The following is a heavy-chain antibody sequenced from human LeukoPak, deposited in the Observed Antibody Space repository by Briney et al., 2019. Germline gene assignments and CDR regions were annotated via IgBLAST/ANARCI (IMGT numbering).Heavy chain of an antibody. CDR3: ARGPYNYYDSSGYYGNFDY. V-gene: IGHV4-30-2*01. CDR1: GGSISSGGYS. J-gene: IGHJ4*02. Sequence: SQTLSFTCAVSGGSISSGGYSWSWIRQPPGKGLEWIGYIYHSGSTYYNPSLKSRVTISVDRSKNQFSLKLSSVTAADTAVYYCARGPYNYYDSSGYYGNFDYWGQGTLVTVSP. CDR2: IYHSGST. D-gene: IGHD3-22*01.